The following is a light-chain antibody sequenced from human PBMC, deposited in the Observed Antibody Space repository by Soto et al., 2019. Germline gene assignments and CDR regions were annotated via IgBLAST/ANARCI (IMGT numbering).Light chain of an antibody. J-gene: IGKJ3*01. V-gene: IGKV1-27*01. CDR3: QKYTRAPFT. Sequence: DIQMTQSPSSLSASVGDRVTITCRASQGIDTYLAWDQQKPWQVPKLLIYAASTLQSGVPSRFSGSGSGTYFTLTISSLQPEDVATYFCQKYTRAPFTFGPGTKVDIK. CDR2: AAS. CDR1: QGIDTY.